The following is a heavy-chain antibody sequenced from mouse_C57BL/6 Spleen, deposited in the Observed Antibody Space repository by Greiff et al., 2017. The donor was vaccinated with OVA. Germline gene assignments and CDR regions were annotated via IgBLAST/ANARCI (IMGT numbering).Heavy chain of an antibody. Sequence: QVQLQQSGPELVKPGASVKISCKASGYAFSSSWMNWVKQRPGKGLEWIGRIYPGDGATYYNGKFKGKATLTADKSSSTAYMQLRSLTSEDYTFYFCARGGAKAGGLDYWGQGTTLTGSS. CDR3: ARGGAKAGGLDY. D-gene: IGHD3-3*01. CDR1: GYAFSSSW. V-gene: IGHV1-82*01. CDR2: IYPGDGAT. J-gene: IGHJ2*01.